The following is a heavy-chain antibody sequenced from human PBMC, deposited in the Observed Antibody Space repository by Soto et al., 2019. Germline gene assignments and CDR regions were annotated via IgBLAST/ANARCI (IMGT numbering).Heavy chain of an antibody. V-gene: IGHV5-51*01. CDR2: IYPGDSDT. D-gene: IGHD2-2*01. Sequence: EVQLVQSGPEVKKPGESLKISCKGSGYNFTNYWIAWVRQMPGKGLEWMGIIYPGDSDTRYSPSFQGQVTISADKSITTAYLQWSSLKASDTAMYYCARLPGTSYYYYYGMDVWGQGTTGTVSS. CDR1: GYNFTNYW. CDR3: ARLPGTSYYYYYGMDV. J-gene: IGHJ6*02.